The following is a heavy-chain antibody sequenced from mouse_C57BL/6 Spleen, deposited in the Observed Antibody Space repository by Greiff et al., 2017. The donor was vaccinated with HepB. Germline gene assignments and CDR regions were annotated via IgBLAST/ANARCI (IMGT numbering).Heavy chain of an antibody. J-gene: IGHJ2*01. D-gene: IGHD4-1*01. CDR3: ARNWDGYFDY. Sequence: EVKLVESGGGLVKPGGSLKLSCAASGFTFSDYGMHWVRQAPEKGLEWVAYISSGSSTIYYADTVKGRFTISRDNAKNTLFLQMTSLRSEDTAMYYCARNWDGYFDYWGQGTTRTVSS. V-gene: IGHV5-17*01. CDR1: GFTFSDYG. CDR2: ISSGSSTI.